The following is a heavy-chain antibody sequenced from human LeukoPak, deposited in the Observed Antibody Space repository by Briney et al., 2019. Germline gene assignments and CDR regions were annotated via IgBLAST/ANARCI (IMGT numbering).Heavy chain of an antibody. CDR3: ARLTTVTDDDY. CDR2: INPNSGGST. D-gene: IGHD4-17*01. J-gene: IGHJ4*02. CDR1: GYTFTGYY. Sequence: ASVKVSCKASGYTFTGYYMHWVRQAPGQGLEWMGWINPNSGGSTSYAQKFQGRVTMTRDMSTSTDYMELSRLRSDDTAVYYCARLTTVTDDDYWGQGTLVTVSS. V-gene: IGHV1-2*02.